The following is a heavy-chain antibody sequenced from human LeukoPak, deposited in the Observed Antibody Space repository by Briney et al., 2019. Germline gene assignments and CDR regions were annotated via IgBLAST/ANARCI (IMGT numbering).Heavy chain of an antibody. CDR1: GYTFTGYY. CDR2: INPNSGGT. D-gene: IGHD6-19*01. Sequence: ASVKVSCKASGYTFTGYYMHWVRQAPGQGLEWMGRINPNSGGTNYAQKFQGRVTMTRDTSISTAYMELSRLRSDDTAVYYCARGSRSSGWYKAFDIWGQGTMVTVSS. CDR3: ARGSRSSGWYKAFDI. J-gene: IGHJ3*02. V-gene: IGHV1-2*06.